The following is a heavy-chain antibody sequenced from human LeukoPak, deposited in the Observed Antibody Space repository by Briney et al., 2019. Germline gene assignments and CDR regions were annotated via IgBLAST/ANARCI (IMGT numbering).Heavy chain of an antibody. D-gene: IGHD3-10*01. Sequence: QPGGSLRLSCAASGFTFSSYWMHWVRQAPGKGLVWVSRINSDGSSTSYADSVKGRFTISRDNAKNTLYLQMNSLRAEDTAVYYCAREGNGSGRWWGGFYYFDYWGQGTLVTVSS. V-gene: IGHV3-74*01. CDR2: INSDGSST. CDR1: GFTFSSYW. J-gene: IGHJ4*02. CDR3: AREGNGSGRWWGGFYYFDY.